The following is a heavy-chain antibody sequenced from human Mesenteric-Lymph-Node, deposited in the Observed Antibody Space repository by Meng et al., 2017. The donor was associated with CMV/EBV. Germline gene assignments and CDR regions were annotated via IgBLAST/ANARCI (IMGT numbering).Heavy chain of an antibody. CDR2: IRSDGSNK. Sequence: GGSLRLSCAASGFTFSYFGMHWARQVPGKGLEWVGLIRSDGSNKYYADSVKGRFTISRDNSKNTLYLEMNSLRAEDTAVYYCAKDWAICSNIGCDYYYGMDVWGQGTTVTVSS. J-gene: IGHJ6*02. V-gene: IGHV3-30*02. CDR3: AKDWAICSNIGCDYYYGMDV. CDR1: GFTFSYFG. D-gene: IGHD2-2*01.